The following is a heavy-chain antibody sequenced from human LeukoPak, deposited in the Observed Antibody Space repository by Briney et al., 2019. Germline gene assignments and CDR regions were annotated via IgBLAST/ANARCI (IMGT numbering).Heavy chain of an antibody. CDR1: GFTFSSYG. V-gene: IGHV3-30*18. Sequence: GGSLRLSCAASGFTFSSYGMHWVRQAPGKGLEWVAVISYDGSNKYYADSVKGRFTISRDNSKNTLYLQMNSLRAEDTAVYYCAKPITGYSSGWVFDYWGQGTLVTVSS. CDR3: AKPITGYSSGWVFDY. CDR2: ISYDGSNK. D-gene: IGHD6-19*01. J-gene: IGHJ4*02.